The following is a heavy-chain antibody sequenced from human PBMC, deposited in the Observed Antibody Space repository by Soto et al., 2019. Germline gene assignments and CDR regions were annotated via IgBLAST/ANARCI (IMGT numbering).Heavy chain of an antibody. CDR1: GGTFSSYA. CDR3: ARTARPRYYDFWSGSPHYYYGMDV. CDR2: IIPIFGTA. Sequence: SVKVSCKASGGTFSSYAISWVRQAPGQGLEWMGGIIPIFGTANYAQKFQGRVTITADESTSTAYMELSSLRSQDTAVYYCARTARPRYYDFWSGSPHYYYGMDVWG. J-gene: IGHJ6*02. V-gene: IGHV1-69*13. D-gene: IGHD3-3*01.